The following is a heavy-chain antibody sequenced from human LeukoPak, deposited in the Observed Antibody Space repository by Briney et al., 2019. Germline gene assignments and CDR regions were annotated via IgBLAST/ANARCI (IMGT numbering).Heavy chain of an antibody. J-gene: IGHJ5*02. Sequence: ASVKGSCKASGYPFTTYGINWVRQAPGQGLEWMGWISTYNSDTNYAQKFQGRVTMTTDTSTSTAYIELRSLTSDDTAAYYCASHGGILTGYSQPILSWGQGTLVTVSS. D-gene: IGHD3-9*01. CDR1: GYPFTTYG. V-gene: IGHV1-18*01. CDR3: ASHGGILTGYSQPILS. CDR2: ISTYNSDT.